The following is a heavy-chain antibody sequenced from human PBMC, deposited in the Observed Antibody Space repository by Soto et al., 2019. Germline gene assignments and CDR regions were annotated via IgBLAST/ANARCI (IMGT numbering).Heavy chain of an antibody. Sequence: GGSLRLSCTASGFTFGDYAMSWVRQAPGKGLEWVGFIRSKAYGGTTEYAASVKGRFTISRDDSKSIAYLQMNSLKTEDTVVYYYTRYDYGSGSYYYFDNWGQGTLVTVSS. V-gene: IGHV3-49*04. J-gene: IGHJ4*02. CDR3: TRYDYGSGSYYYFDN. CDR2: IRSKAYGGTT. CDR1: GFTFGDYA. D-gene: IGHD3-10*01.